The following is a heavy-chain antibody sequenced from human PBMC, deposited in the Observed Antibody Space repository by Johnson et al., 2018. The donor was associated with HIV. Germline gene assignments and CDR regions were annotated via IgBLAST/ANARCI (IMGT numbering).Heavy chain of an antibody. CDR3: ASTGYSSGWYCDAFDI. V-gene: IGHV3-30*04. J-gene: IGHJ3*02. Sequence: QVQLVESGGGVVQPGRSLRLSCAASGFTFSSYAMHWVRQAPGKGLEWEAVISYDGSNKYYADSVKGRFTISRDNSKNTLYLQMNSLRAEDTAVYYCASTGYSSGWYCDAFDIWGQGTMVTVSS. CDR1: GFTFSSYA. D-gene: IGHD6-19*01. CDR2: ISYDGSNK.